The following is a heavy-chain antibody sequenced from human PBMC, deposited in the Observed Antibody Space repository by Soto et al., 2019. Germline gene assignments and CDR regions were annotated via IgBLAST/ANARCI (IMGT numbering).Heavy chain of an antibody. CDR2: IFSSGST. J-gene: IGHJ4*02. CDR1: GGSINTFY. Sequence: SETLSLTCTVSGGSINTFYWSWVRQPAGKGLEWIGRIFSSGSTSFNPSLESRVAMSVDTSKNHFSLNLSSVAAADMAVYYCAREGSYSAYNFAHGIQLWSFDFWGQGALVTVSS. D-gene: IGHD5-12*01. CDR3: AREGSYSAYNFAHGIQLWSFDF. V-gene: IGHV4-4*07.